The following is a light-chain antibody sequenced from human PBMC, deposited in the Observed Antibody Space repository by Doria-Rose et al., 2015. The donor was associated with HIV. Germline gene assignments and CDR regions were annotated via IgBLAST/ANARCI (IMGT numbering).Light chain of an antibody. Sequence: TQSPGTLSLSPGERAPLTCRASQSFSSTYLAWYQQKPGQAPSLLIYDGSTRATGIPDRFSASGSGTDFTLTINRLEPEDFALYYCHQYGTSWTFGQGTKVEI. CDR3: HQYGTSWT. CDR1: QSFSSTY. CDR2: DGS. J-gene: IGKJ1*01. V-gene: IGKV3-20*01.